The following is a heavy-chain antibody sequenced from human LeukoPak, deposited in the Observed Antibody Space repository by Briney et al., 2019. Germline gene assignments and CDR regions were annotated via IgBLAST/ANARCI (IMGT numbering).Heavy chain of an antibody. D-gene: IGHD1-7*01. Sequence: GASVKVSCKASGYTFTSYAMHWVRQAPGQRLEWMGWINAGNGNTKYSQKFQGRVTITRDTSASTAYMELSSLRSEDTAVYYCARGPYNWNYELDYKLDYWGQGTLVTVSS. CDR1: GYTFTSYA. CDR3: ARGPYNWNYELDYKLDY. V-gene: IGHV1-3*01. J-gene: IGHJ4*02. CDR2: INAGNGNT.